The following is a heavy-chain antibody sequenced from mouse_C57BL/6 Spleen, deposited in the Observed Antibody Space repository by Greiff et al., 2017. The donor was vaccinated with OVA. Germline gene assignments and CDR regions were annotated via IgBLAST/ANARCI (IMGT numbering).Heavy chain of an antibody. CDR3: ARGSSDWYFDV. D-gene: IGHD1-1*01. CDR1: GYTFTSYW. Sequence: QVQLQQPGAELVRPGSSVKLSCKASGYTFTSYWMHWVKQRPIQGLEWIGNIDPSDSETHYNQKFKDKATLTVDKSSSTAYMQLSSLTSEDSAVYYCARGSSDWYFDVWGTGTTVTVSS. J-gene: IGHJ1*03. V-gene: IGHV1-52*01. CDR2: IDPSDSET.